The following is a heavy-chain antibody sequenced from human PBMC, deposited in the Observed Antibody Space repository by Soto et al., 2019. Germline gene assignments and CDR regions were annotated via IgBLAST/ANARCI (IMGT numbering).Heavy chain of an antibody. CDR3: ARDSRSGYYLEF. V-gene: IGHV4-30-2*01. J-gene: IGHJ4*02. CDR1: GDSISNGGYS. Sequence: QLQLQESGSGLVKPSQTLSLTCAVSGDSISNGGYSWNWIRQPPGKGLEWIGYIYHSGGTDYNPSLKSRVTITVDSSNNHFSLRLSSVTAGDTAVYYCARDSRSGYYLEFWGQGTLVTVSS. CDR2: IYHSGGT. D-gene: IGHD3-22*01.